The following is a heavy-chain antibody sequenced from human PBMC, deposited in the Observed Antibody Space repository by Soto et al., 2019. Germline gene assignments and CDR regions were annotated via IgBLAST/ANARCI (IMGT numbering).Heavy chain of an antibody. V-gene: IGHV3-74*01. CDR2: ISSDGTTT. J-gene: IGHJ4*02. CDR3: ARDSWAQVDH. CDR1: GFTFSRYW. D-gene: IGHD7-27*01. Sequence: GGSLRLSCVASGFTFSRYWMHWVRQAPGKGLVWVSRISSDGTTTNYADSVEGRFTISRDNARNTLYLQVNSLRAEGTAWYYCARDSWAQVDHWGQGTLVTVSS.